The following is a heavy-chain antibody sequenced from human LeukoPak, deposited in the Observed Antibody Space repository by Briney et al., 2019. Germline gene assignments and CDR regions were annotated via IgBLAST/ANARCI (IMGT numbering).Heavy chain of an antibody. V-gene: IGHV1-2*02. D-gene: IGHD3-10*01. Sequence: GASVKVSCKASGYTFTGYYMHWVRQAPGQGLEWTGWINPNSGGTNYAQKFQGRVTMTRDTSISTAYMELSRLRSDDTAVYYCARAATIYYGSGSLYYYYYYMDVWGKGTTVTVSS. CDR3: ARAATIYYGSGSLYYYYYYMDV. J-gene: IGHJ6*03. CDR2: INPNSGGT. CDR1: GYTFTGYY.